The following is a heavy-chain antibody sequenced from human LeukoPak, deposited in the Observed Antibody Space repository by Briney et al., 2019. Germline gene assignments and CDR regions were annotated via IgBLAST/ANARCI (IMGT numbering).Heavy chain of an antibody. D-gene: IGHD3-22*01. J-gene: IGHJ4*02. Sequence: SQTLSLTCTVSGGSISSGSYYWSWIRQPAGKGLEWTGRIYTSGSTNYNPSLKSRVTISVDTSKNQFSLKLSSVTAADTAVYYCARSYDSSGPGHFDYWGQGTLVTVSS. CDR3: ARSYDSSGPGHFDY. CDR1: GGSISSGSYY. V-gene: IGHV4-61*02. CDR2: IYTSGST.